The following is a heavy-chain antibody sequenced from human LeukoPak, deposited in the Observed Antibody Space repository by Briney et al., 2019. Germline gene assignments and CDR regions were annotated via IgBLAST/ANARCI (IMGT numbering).Heavy chain of an antibody. V-gene: IGHV4-39*01. CDR1: GGSISSSSYY. D-gene: IGHD3-10*01. CDR3: ARHEIRIYYGSGTLNWFDP. CDR2: IYYSGST. Sequence: SETLSLTCTVSGGSISSSSYYWGWIRQPPGKGLEWIGSIYYSGSTYYNPSLKSRVTISVDTSKNQFSLKLNSVTAADTAVYYCARHEIRIYYGSGTLNWFDPCGQGTLVTVSS. J-gene: IGHJ5*02.